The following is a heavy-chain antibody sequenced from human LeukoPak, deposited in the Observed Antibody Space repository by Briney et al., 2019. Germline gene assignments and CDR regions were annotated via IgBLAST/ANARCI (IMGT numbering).Heavy chain of an antibody. J-gene: IGHJ4*02. CDR2: IYTSGST. Sequence: SETLSLTCTVSGGSISSSSYYWSWIRQPAGKGLEWIGRIYTSGSTNYNPSLKSRVTMSVDTSKNQFSLKLSSVTAADTAVYYCARGPTTVTRAFDYWGQGTLVTVSS. D-gene: IGHD4-17*01. V-gene: IGHV4-61*02. CDR1: GGSISSSSYY. CDR3: ARGPTTVTRAFDY.